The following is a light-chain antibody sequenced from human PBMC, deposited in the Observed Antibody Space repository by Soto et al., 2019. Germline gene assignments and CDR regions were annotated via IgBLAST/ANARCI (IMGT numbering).Light chain of an antibody. CDR2: KAS. V-gene: IGKV1-5*03. Sequence: DIQMTQSPATLSSSVGDRVTISCRASQSISSWLAWYQQKPGKAPKLLIYKASSLEGGVPSRFSGSGSGTEFPLTISSVQHDDFASYYCQQYNSYALTFGGGTKVEIK. CDR1: QSISSW. CDR3: QQYNSYALT. J-gene: IGKJ4*01.